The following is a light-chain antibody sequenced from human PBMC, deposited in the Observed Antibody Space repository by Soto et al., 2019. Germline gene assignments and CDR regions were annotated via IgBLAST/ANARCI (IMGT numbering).Light chain of an antibody. CDR3: SSYPRSSTLV. J-gene: IGLJ1*01. CDR2: GVS. V-gene: IGLV2-14*01. Sequence: QSVLTQPASVSGSPGQSITISCTGTSSDVGGYNYVSWYQQRPGKAPKLMIYGVSNRPSGVSNRFSGSKSGNTASLAISGLQAEDETDYYCSSYPRSSTLVSGTGTKVTVL. CDR1: SSDVGGYNY.